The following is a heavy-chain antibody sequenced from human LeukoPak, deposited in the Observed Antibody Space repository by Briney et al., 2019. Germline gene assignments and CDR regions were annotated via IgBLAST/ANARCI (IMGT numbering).Heavy chain of an antibody. J-gene: IGHJ6*02. CDR2: ISSSSSTI. D-gene: IGHD1-1*01. V-gene: IGHV3-48*04. CDR1: GFTFSTYS. CDR3: ARAGTTRNSGMDV. Sequence: GGSLRLSCAASGFTFSTYSMNWVRHAPGKGLEWVSYISSSSSTIYYADSVKGRFTISRDNVKNSLYLQMNSLRAEDTAVYYCARAGTTRNSGMDVWGQGTTVTVSS.